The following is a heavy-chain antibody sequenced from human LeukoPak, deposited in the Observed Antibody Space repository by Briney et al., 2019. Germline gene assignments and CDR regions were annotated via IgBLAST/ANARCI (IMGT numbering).Heavy chain of an antibody. J-gene: IGHJ4*02. CDR1: GFTFDDYA. Sequence: PGGSLRLSCAASGFTFDDYAMHWVRQAPGKGLEWVSGISWNSGSIGYADSVKGRFTISRDNAKNSLYLQMNSLRAEDTALYYCAKDIEQDYVWGSLDYWGQGTLVTVSS. CDR3: AKDIEQDYVWGSLDY. V-gene: IGHV3-9*01. CDR2: ISWNSGSI. D-gene: IGHD3-16*01.